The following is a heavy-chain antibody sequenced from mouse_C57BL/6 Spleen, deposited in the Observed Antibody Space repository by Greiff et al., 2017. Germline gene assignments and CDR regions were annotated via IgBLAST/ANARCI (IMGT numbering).Heavy chain of an antibody. D-gene: IGHD1-1*01. CDR2: INPSTGGT. Sequence: VQLQQSGPELVKPGASVKISCKASGYSFTGYYMNWVKQSPENSLEWIGEINPSTGGTTYNQKFKAKATLTVDKSSSTAYMQLKSLTSEDSAVYYCARRGLINTVVAPDYWGQGTTLTVSS. CDR1: GYSFTGYY. J-gene: IGHJ2*01. V-gene: IGHV1-42*01. CDR3: ARRGLINTVVAPDY.